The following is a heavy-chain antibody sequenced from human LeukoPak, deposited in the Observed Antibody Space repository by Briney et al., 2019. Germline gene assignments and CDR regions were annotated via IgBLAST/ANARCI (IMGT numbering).Heavy chain of an antibody. Sequence: SETLSLTCTVPGGSISSYYWSWIRQPPGKGLEWIGYIYYSGSTNYNPSLKSRVTISVDTSKNQFSLKLSSVTAADTAVYYCARGLGFGELLDWFDHWGQGTLVTVSS. J-gene: IGHJ5*02. D-gene: IGHD3-10*01. V-gene: IGHV4-59*01. CDR3: ARGLGFGELLDWFDH. CDR2: IYYSGST. CDR1: GGSISSYY.